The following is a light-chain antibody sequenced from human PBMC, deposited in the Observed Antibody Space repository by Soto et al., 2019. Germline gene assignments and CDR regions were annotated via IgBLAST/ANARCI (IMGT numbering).Light chain of an antibody. V-gene: IGLV2-14*01. J-gene: IGLJ3*02. CDR2: DV. Sequence: QSVLTQPASVSGWPGQSITIYCTGTSSDVGGSIYVSWYQLSPGKAPKLLIYDVDRPSGVSNRFSGSKSGNTASLTISGLQAEDEADYYCNSYTTSGTVVFGGGTKVTVL. CDR1: SSDVGGSIY. CDR3: NSYTTSGTVV.